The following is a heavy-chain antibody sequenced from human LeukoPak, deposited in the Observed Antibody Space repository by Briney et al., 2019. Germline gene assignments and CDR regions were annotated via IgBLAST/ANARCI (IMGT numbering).Heavy chain of an antibody. V-gene: IGHV4-38-2*01. CDR3: ARGGEWELQYFDY. D-gene: IGHD1-26*01. J-gene: IGHJ4*02. CDR2: IYRSGST. Sequence: PSETLSLTCAVSGYSMSSGYYLGWIRQPPGKGLEWIGSIYRSGSTYYNPSLKSRITISVDTSKNQFSLKLSSVTAADTAFYYCARGGEWELQYFDYWGQGTLVTVSS. CDR1: GYSMSSGYY.